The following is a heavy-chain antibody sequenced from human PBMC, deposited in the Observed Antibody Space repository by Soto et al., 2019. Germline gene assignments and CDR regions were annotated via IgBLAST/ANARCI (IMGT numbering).Heavy chain of an antibody. J-gene: IGHJ6*02. V-gene: IGHV6-1*01. CDR2: TYYRSKWYN. Sequence: SQTLSLTCAISGDSVSSNSAAWNWIRQSPSRGLEWLGRTYYRSKWYNDYAVSVKSRITINPDTSKNQSSLQLNSVTPEDTAVYYCARDREWLVGYYYYGMDVWGQGTTVTVSS. D-gene: IGHD6-19*01. CDR3: ARDREWLVGYYYYGMDV. CDR1: GDSVSSNSAA.